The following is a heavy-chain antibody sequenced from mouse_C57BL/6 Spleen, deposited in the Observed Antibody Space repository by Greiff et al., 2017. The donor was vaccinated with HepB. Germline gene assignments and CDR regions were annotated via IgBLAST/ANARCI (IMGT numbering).Heavy chain of an antibody. CDR3: ARYTYFDV. Sequence: EVQVVESGGGLVQPGGSLSLSCAASGFTFTDYYMSWVRQPPGKALEWLGFIRNKANGYTTEYSASVKGRFTISRDNSQSILYLQMNALRAEDSATYYCARYTYFDVWGTGTTVTVSS. J-gene: IGHJ1*03. CDR1: GFTFTDYY. CDR2: IRNKANGYTT. V-gene: IGHV7-3*01.